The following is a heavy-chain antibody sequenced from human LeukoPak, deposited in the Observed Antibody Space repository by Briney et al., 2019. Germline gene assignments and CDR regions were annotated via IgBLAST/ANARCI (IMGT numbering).Heavy chain of an antibody. D-gene: IGHD4-17*01. J-gene: IGHJ4*02. CDR1: GFTFTTYS. Sequence: SGGSLRLSCEASGFTFTTYSMTWVRQAPGKGLEWVSIISSGSSAIFPADALKGRFTISRDDAKNLLYLDMNSLRAEDTAVYYCARGHTAVTRHFDFWGQGTLVTVSS. CDR3: ARGHTAVTRHFDF. CDR2: ISSGSSAI. V-gene: IGHV3-21*01.